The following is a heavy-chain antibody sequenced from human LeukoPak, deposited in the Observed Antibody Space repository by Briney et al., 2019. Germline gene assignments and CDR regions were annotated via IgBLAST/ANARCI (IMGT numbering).Heavy chain of an antibody. D-gene: IGHD3-10*01. Sequence: PSETLSLTCSVSGGSLSRYYWSWIRQPPGKGLEWIGFIYYSGGPKYNPSLESRVTISVDTSNNQFSLNLTSVTAADTAVYYCARLARLTLIRGVTGYHSLDVWGRGTKVTVSS. CDR3: ARLARLTLIRGVTGYHSLDV. V-gene: IGHV4-59*01. J-gene: IGHJ6*04. CDR1: GGSLSRYY. CDR2: IYYSGGP.